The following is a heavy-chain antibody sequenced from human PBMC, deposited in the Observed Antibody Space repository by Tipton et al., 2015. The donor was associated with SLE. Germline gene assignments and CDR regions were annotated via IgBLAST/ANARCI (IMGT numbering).Heavy chain of an antibody. CDR2: IYSSGST. CDR1: GGSFSSYY. CDR3: ARGGTFKYFQH. D-gene: IGHD3-16*01. V-gene: IGHV4-59*01. Sequence: TLSLTCAVYGGSFSSYYWSWIRQPPGKGLEWIGYIYSSGSTNYNPSLKSRVTISIDTSKNQFSLKLSSVTAADTALYYCARGGTFKYFQHWGQGTLVTVSS. J-gene: IGHJ1*01.